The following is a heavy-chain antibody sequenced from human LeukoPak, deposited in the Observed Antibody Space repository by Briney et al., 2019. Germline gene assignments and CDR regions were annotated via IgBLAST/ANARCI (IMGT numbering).Heavy chain of an antibody. CDR1: GFTFSSYS. V-gene: IGHV3-53*01. Sequence: GGSLRLSRAASGFTFSSYSMNWVRQAPGKGLEWVSSIYSAGATHYAESVKGRFTISRDNSKNTLYLQMNSLRAEDMAVYYCARIEWERLGRAFDIWGQGTMVTVSS. D-gene: IGHD1-26*01. J-gene: IGHJ3*02. CDR2: IYSAGAT. CDR3: ARIEWERLGRAFDI.